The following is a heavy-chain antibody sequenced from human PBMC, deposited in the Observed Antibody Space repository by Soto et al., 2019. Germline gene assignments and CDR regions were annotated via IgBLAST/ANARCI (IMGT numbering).Heavy chain of an antibody. CDR1: GFTFDDYA. CDR2: ISWNSGSI. V-gene: IGHV3-9*01. Sequence: EVQLVESGGGLVQPGRSLRLSCAASGFTFDDYAMHWVRQAPGKGLEWVSAISWNSGSIGYADSVRGRFTISRDNAKNSLYLQMNSLRAEDTALYYCAKLSCSGGTCRGGNFDYWGQGTLVTVSS. J-gene: IGHJ4*02. CDR3: AKLSCSGGTCRGGNFDY. D-gene: IGHD2-15*01.